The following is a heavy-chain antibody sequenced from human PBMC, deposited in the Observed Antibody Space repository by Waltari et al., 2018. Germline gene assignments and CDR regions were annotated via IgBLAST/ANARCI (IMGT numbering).Heavy chain of an antibody. Sequence: EVQLVESGGGLVRPGGSLPLSCVALGFKFDDYGMNWVRRTPGKGLEWGSGIDWSGGRFDYADSVKGRVTISRDNAKNSLYLRMDNLRAEDTAFYYCARRTVTPHFDSWGRGTLVTVSS. J-gene: IGHJ4*02. CDR2: IDWSGGRF. D-gene: IGHD4-4*01. V-gene: IGHV3-20*04. CDR3: ARRTVTPHFDS. CDR1: GFKFDDYG.